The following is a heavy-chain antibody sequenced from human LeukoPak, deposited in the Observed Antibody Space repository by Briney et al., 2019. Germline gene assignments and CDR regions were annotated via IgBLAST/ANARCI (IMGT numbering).Heavy chain of an antibody. V-gene: IGHV4-34*01. CDR2: INHRGST. D-gene: IGHD6-13*01. Sequence: TSETLSLTCAVYGGSFSGYYWSWIRQPPGKGLEWIGEINHRGSTNYNPSLKSRVTISVDTSKNQFSLKLSSVTAADTAVYYCASGGSSSCPHYWGQGTLVTVSS. CDR1: GGSFSGYY. CDR3: ASGGSSSCPHY. J-gene: IGHJ4*02.